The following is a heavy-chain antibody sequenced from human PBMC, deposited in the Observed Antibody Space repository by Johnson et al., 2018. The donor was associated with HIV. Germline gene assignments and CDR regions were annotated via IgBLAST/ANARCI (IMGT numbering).Heavy chain of an antibody. J-gene: IGHJ3*02. Sequence: QVQLVESGGGVVQPGRSLRLSCAASGFTFSSYAMHWVRQAPGKGLEWVAVISYDGSNKFYADSVQGRFTLSRDNSKNTLYLQMNSLRAEDTAVYYCAKDPYYYDSSGYSPAFDIWGQGTMVTVSS. CDR1: GFTFSSYA. D-gene: IGHD3-22*01. V-gene: IGHV3-30*04. CDR2: ISYDGSNK. CDR3: AKDPYYYDSSGYSPAFDI.